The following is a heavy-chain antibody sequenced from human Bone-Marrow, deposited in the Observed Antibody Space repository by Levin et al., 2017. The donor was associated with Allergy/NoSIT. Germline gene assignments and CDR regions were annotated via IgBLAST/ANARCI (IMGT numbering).Heavy chain of an antibody. J-gene: IGHJ6*03. CDR2: IIPLSGTP. CDR3: AGVTFSGTTSKRRLYYYMDV. Sequence: KISCKASGGTFRSYAFSWVRQAPGQGLEWVGGIIPLSGTPDYAQQFQDRVTIVADESTSTMYMELSSLRSEDTAIYYCAGVTFSGTTSKRRLYYYMDVWGKGTPVTVSS. D-gene: IGHD1-7*01. CDR1: GGTFRSYA. V-gene: IGHV1-69*01.